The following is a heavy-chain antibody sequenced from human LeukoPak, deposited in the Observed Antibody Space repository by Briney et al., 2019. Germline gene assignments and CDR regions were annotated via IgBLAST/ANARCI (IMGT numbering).Heavy chain of an antibody. CDR3: ARDPRPGYDILTGYYRYGMDV. V-gene: IGHV3-33*01. J-gene: IGHJ6*04. CDR2: IGYDGSNK. CDR1: GFTFSSYG. Sequence: PGRSLRLSCAASGFTFSSYGMHWVRKAPGKGLEGLPVIGYDGSNKYYADSVKGRFTISRDNSKNTLYLQMNSLRAEDTAVYYCARDPRPGYDILTGYYRYGMDVWGKGTTVTVSS. D-gene: IGHD3-9*01.